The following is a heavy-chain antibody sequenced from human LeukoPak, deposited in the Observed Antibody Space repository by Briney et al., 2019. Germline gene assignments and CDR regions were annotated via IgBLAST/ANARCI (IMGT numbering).Heavy chain of an antibody. Sequence: PGGSLRLSCAASGFTFNTYAMSWVRQAPGKGLEWVSSISENGESTYYADSVKGRFTISRDNSRNTLYLQMNSLRAEDTAVYYCARGYMKSSGYYRYPYYYYYMDVWGKGTTVTVSS. CDR1: GFTFNTYA. V-gene: IGHV3-23*01. CDR3: ARGYMKSSGYYRYPYYYYYMDV. D-gene: IGHD3-22*01. J-gene: IGHJ6*03. CDR2: ISENGEST.